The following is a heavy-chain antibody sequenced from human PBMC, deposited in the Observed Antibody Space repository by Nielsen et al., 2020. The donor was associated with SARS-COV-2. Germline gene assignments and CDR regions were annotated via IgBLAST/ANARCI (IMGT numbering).Heavy chain of an antibody. CDR3: ARETIDHSSSFVDY. Sequence: VRQAPGKGLEWMTIISYDGSNEHYADSVKGRFTISRDNSKSTVFLQMNSLRLEDTAVYYCARETIDHSSSFVDYWGQGTLVTVSS. D-gene: IGHD1-14*01. V-gene: IGHV3-30*04. CDR2: ISYDGSNE. J-gene: IGHJ4*02.